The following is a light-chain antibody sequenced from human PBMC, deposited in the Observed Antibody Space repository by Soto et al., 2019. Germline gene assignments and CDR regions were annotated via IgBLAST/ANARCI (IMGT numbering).Light chain of an antibody. CDR1: QSLVTSDGEHSLCWYLANPLHSDGKTY. CDR2: EVS. V-gene: IGKV2D-29*01. CDR3: MQSIQLPLT. Sequence: DIVMTQTPLSLSVPPGPTASISCESSQSLVTSDGEHSLCWYLANPLHSDGKTYLYWYMQKXGQPPQXXSYEVSNRFSGVPDRFSGSGSGTDFTLKISRVEAEDVGVYYCMQSIQLPLTFGGGTKVDI. J-gene: IGKJ4*01.